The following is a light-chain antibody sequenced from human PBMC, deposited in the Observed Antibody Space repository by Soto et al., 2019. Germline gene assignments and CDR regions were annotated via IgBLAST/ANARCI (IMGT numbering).Light chain of an antibody. Sequence: DIQMTQSPYTLSGSAGERVSITCRASQGVRTYLAWYQQKPGEAPKMLIYDASTLESGVPSRFSGSGSGADFTLTISGLQPDDCATYFCLQYDSYPPTFGQGTTLE. J-gene: IGKJ1*01. CDR3: LQYDSYPPT. V-gene: IGKV1-5*01. CDR2: DAS. CDR1: QGVRTY.